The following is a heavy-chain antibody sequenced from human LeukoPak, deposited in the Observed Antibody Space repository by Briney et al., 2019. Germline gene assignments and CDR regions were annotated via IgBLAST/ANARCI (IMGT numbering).Heavy chain of an antibody. Sequence: PGGSLRLSCAASGFIFSTYAMSWVRQAPGKGLEWVSGISGSGGSTYYADSVKGRFTISRDNSKNTLYLQMNSLRAEDTAVYYCAKDKHLQLWPLSRKQSFDYWGQGTLVTVSS. D-gene: IGHD5-18*01. CDR1: GFIFSTYA. J-gene: IGHJ4*02. V-gene: IGHV3-23*01. CDR3: AKDKHLQLWPLSRKQSFDY. CDR2: ISGSGGST.